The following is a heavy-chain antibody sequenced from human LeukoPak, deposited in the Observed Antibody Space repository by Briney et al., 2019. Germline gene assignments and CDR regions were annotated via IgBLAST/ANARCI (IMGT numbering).Heavy chain of an antibody. V-gene: IGHV3-23*01. CDR2: ISGSGGST. CDR1: GFTFSSYA. CDR3: AKDPGYDFYFDY. J-gene: IGHJ4*02. Sequence: TGGSLRLSCAASGFTFSSYAMSWVRQAPGKGLEWVSAISGSGGSTYYADSVKGRFTISRDNSKNTLYLQMNSLRAEDTAVYYCAKDPGYDFYFDYWGQVTLVTVSS. D-gene: IGHD5-12*01.